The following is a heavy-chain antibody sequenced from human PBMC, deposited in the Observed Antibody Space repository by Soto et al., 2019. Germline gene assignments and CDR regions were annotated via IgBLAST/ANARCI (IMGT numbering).Heavy chain of an antibody. J-gene: IGHJ6*02. CDR3: ARAGIVQVSYAMDV. V-gene: IGHV4-59*01. CDR1: GGSIGGDS. D-gene: IGHD2-8*01. Sequence: SETLSLTCTVSGGSIGGDSWSWIRQSPGKGLDFIGYIYHSGSTNYNPSLKSRVTISMDTSKNQFSLRLSSVTAADTAVYYCARAGIVQVSYAMDVWGQGTTVTV. CDR2: IYHSGST.